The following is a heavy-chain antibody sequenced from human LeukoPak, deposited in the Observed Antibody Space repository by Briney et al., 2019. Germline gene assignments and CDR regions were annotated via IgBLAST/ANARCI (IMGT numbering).Heavy chain of an antibody. V-gene: IGHV3-49*03. CDR1: GFTFGTYA. Sequence: PGGSLRLSCTSSGFTFGTYAVSWFRQAPGKGLEWVAFIRIKTFGGTTEYAASVKGKFNISRDDYKSIAYLQMNSLKTENTAVYYCTRYSGRTDYWGQGTLVSVSS. CDR3: TRYSGRTDY. D-gene: IGHD5-18*01. J-gene: IGHJ4*02. CDR2: IRIKTFGGTT.